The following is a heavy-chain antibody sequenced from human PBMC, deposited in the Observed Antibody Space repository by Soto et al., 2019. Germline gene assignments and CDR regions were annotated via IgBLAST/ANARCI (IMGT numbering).Heavy chain of an antibody. CDR3: ATGRIVVVGSRAYYGMDV. J-gene: IGHJ6*02. Sequence: QLQLAQSGADVKKAGSSVMVSCKASGGTLSNSAFSWVRQAPGQGLEWMGGIIPVFGIVNYAQKFQDRVTITADESTSTAYMELRSLRSEDTAVYFCATGRIVVVGSRAYYGMDVWGQGTTVTV. V-gene: IGHV1-69*19. CDR2: IIPVFGIV. CDR1: GGTLSNSA. D-gene: IGHD3-22*01.